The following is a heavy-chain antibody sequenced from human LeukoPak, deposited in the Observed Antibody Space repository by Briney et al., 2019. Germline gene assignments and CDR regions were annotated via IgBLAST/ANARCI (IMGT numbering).Heavy chain of an antibody. CDR3: ARDRHYYDSSGHFDY. V-gene: IGHV1-2*05. CDR1: GYTFTGYY. D-gene: IGHD3-22*01. CDR2: INPNSGGT. J-gene: IGHJ4*02. Sequence: ASVKVSCKASGYTFTGYYMHWVRQAPGQGLEWMGRINPNSGGTNYAQKFQGRVTMTRDTSISTAYMELTRLRSDDTVVYYCARDRHYYDSSGHFDYWGQGTLVTVSS.